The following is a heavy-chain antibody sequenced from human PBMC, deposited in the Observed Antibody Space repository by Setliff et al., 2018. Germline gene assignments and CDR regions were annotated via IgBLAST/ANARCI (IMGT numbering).Heavy chain of an antibody. V-gene: IGHV4-61*09. Sequence: TLSLTCPVSGDSISTGINYWSWIRQPAGKGLEWIGHIDRSGNTNFNPSLKSRVTITGDRSKNQFSLELSSVTAADTAVYYCARSLGSGSYYGSRPFHSDYWGQGILVTVS. CDR1: GDSISTGINY. CDR3: ARSLGSGSYYGSRPFHSDY. CDR2: IDRSGNT. J-gene: IGHJ4*02. D-gene: IGHD3-10*01.